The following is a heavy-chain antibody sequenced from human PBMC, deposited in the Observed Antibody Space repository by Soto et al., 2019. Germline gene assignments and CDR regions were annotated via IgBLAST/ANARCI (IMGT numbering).Heavy chain of an antibody. CDR3: ARVLYYYDSSGYLSWFDP. J-gene: IGHJ5*02. CDR2: IIPIFGTA. Sequence: SVKVSCKASGGTFSSYAISWVRQAPGQGLEWMGGIIPIFGTANYAQKFQGRVTITADKSTSTAYMELSSLRSEDTAVYYCARVLYYYDSSGYLSWFDPWGQGTLVTVSS. V-gene: IGHV1-69*06. CDR1: GGTFSSYA. D-gene: IGHD3-22*01.